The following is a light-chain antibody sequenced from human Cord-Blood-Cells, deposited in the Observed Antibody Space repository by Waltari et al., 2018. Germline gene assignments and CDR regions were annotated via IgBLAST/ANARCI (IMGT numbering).Light chain of an antibody. V-gene: IGKV1-39*01. J-gene: IGKJ3*01. CDR2: AAS. Sequence: DIQMTQSPSSLSASVGDRVTITCRASQSISSYLNWYQQKPGKAPKLLIYAASSLQSGVPSRFSGCGSGTDFTLTISSLQPEDFPTYYCQQSYSTLAFVPGTKVDIK. CDR3: QQSYSTLA. CDR1: QSISSY.